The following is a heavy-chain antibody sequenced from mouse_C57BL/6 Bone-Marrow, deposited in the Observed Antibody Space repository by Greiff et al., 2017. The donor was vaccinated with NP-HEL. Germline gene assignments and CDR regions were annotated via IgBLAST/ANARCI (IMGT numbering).Heavy chain of an antibody. J-gene: IGHJ3*01. V-gene: IGHV5-6*02. CDR2: ISSGGSYT. CDR1: GFTFSSYG. D-gene: IGHD3-1*01. Sequence: EVKLVESGGDLVKPGGSLKLSCAASGFTFSSYGMSWVRQTPDKRLEWVATISSGGSYTYYPDSVKGRFTISRDNAKNTLYLQMSSLKSEDTAMYYCARRAALAYWGQGTLVTVSA. CDR3: ARRAALAY.